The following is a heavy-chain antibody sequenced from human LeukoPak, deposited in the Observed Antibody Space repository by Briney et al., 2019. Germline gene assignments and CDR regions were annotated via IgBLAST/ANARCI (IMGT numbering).Heavy chain of an antibody. V-gene: IGHV3-7*03. J-gene: IGHJ4*02. Sequence: GESLRLSCAASGFTFGAYYMTWVCQAPGKGLERVANIKQDGSEKYYVDSVKGRFTISRDNANNSLYLQMNSLRAEDTAVYYCARMSGIAVAAIWISYFDYWGREPWSPSPQ. CDR2: IKQDGSEK. D-gene: IGHD6-19*01. CDR1: GFTFGAYY. CDR3: ARMSGIAVAAIWISYFDY.